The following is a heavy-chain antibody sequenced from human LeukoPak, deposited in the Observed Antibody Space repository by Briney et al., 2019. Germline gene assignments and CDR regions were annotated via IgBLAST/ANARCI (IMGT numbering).Heavy chain of an antibody. CDR1: GGSISSGGYY. J-gene: IGHJ4*02. V-gene: IGHV4-61*02. CDR3: AREGPYEGYYFNY. D-gene: IGHD3-3*01. Sequence: PSQTLSLTCAVSGGSISSGGYYWSWTRQPAGKGLEWIGRIYTRGSTNYNPSLKSRVSISVDTSKSQFSLRLNSVTAADTAVYYCAREGPYEGYYFNYWGQGTLVTVSS. CDR2: IYTRGST.